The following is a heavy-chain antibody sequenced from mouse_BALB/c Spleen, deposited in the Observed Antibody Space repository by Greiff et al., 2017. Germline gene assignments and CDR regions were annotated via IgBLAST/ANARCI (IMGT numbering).Heavy chain of an antibody. CDR3: ARRLRAMDY. V-gene: IGHV5-12-1*01. D-gene: IGHD1-2*01. Sequence: DVKLVESGGGLVKPGGSLKLSCAASGFAFSSYDMSWVRQTPEKRLEWVAYISSGGGSTYYPDTVKGRFTISRDNAKNTLYLQMSSLRSEDTAMYYCARRLRAMDYWGQGTSVTVSS. J-gene: IGHJ4*01. CDR2: ISSGGGST. CDR1: GFAFSSYD.